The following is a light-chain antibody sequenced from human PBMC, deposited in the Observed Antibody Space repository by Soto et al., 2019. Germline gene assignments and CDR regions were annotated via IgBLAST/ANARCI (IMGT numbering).Light chain of an antibody. Sequence: VMTQAPAPLSVSPVERATLSCRASQSVSSNLAWYQQKPGQAPRLLIYGASTRATGIPARFSGSGSGTEFTLTISSLQSEDFAVYYCQQYNNLTLLTFGGGTKVDIK. CDR2: GAS. CDR1: QSVSSN. CDR3: QQYNNLTLLT. J-gene: IGKJ4*01. V-gene: IGKV3D-15*01.